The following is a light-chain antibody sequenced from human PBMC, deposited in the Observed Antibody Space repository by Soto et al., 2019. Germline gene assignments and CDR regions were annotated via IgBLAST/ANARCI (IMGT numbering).Light chain of an antibody. Sequence: QAVVTQEPSLTVSPGGTVTLTCGSSTGAVTSGHFPYWFQQKPGQAPRTLIYDTSNKHSWTPARFSGSLLGGKAALTLSGAQPEDEPEYYCLLFYSDVRGVFGGGTKLIVL. CDR2: DTS. J-gene: IGLJ3*02. CDR3: LLFYSDVRGV. V-gene: IGLV7-46*01. CDR1: TGAVTSGHF.